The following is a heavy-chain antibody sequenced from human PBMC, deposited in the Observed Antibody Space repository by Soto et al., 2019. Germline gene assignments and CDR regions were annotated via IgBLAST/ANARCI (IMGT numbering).Heavy chain of an antibody. V-gene: IGHV3-30*18. Sequence: QVQLVESGGGVVQPGRSLRLSCAASGFTFSNYGMHWVRQAPGKGLEWVAVISYHGSDKYYADSVKGRFTISRDNSKNTLYLQMDSLRAEDTAVYYFAKVHLTTTVTTVGYWGQGTRVTVSS. CDR2: ISYHGSDK. CDR1: GFTFSNYG. J-gene: IGHJ4*02. D-gene: IGHD4-17*01. CDR3: AKVHLTTTVTTVGY.